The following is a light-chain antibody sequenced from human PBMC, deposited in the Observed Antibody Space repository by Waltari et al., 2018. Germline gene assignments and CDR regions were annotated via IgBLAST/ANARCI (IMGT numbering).Light chain of an antibody. CDR1: QSASIY. Sequence: EILLTQSPATLSSSPGERATLSCRASQSASIYLAWYQQKPGQAPRLLIYDASNRATGIPARFSGSGSGTDFTLTISSLEPEDFAVYYCQQRSNWPPYTFGQGTKLEIK. V-gene: IGKV3-11*01. J-gene: IGKJ2*01. CDR2: DAS. CDR3: QQRSNWPPYT.